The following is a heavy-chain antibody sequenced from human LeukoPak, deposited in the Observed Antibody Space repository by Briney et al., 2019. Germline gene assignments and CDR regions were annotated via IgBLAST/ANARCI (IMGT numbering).Heavy chain of an antibody. CDR3: AAVGDPPGRSLYNYYYYGMDV. CDR2: IVVGSGNT. V-gene: IGHV1-58*02. Sequence: GASVKVSCKASGFTFTSSAMQWVRQARGQRLEWIGWIVVGSGNTNYAQKFQERVTITRDMSTSTAYMELSSLRSEDTAVYYCAAVGDPPGRSLYNYYYYGMDVWGQGTTVTVSS. CDR1: GFTFTSSA. D-gene: IGHD2-8*01. J-gene: IGHJ6*02.